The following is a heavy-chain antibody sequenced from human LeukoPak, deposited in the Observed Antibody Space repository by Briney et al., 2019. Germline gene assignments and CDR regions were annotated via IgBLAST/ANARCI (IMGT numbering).Heavy chain of an antibody. Sequence: SETLSLTCAVYGGSFSGYYWSWIRQPPGKGLEWIGEINHSGSTNYNPSLKSRVTISVDTSKNQFSLKLSSVTAADTAVYYCARGPELWFGESWYSDLWGRGTLVTVSS. CDR3: ARGPELWFGESWYSDL. CDR1: GGSFSGYY. V-gene: IGHV4-34*01. D-gene: IGHD3-10*01. J-gene: IGHJ2*01. CDR2: INHSGST.